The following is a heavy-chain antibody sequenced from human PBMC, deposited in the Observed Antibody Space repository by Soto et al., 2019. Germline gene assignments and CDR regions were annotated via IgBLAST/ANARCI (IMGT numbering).Heavy chain of an antibody. J-gene: IGHJ4*02. Sequence: GGSLRLSXAASGFSVSSTYMSWVRQAPGKGLEWVSTLSDGGSSHYADSATGRFSVSRDNSKNTLYLQMNGLRADDTAIYYCARDYASGGYDYRGQGTQVTVSS. CDR1: GFSVSSTY. CDR2: LSDGGSS. V-gene: IGHV3-53*01. CDR3: ARDYASGGYDY. D-gene: IGHD5-12*01.